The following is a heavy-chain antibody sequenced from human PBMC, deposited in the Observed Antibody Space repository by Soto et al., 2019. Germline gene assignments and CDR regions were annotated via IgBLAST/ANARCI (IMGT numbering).Heavy chain of an antibody. J-gene: IGHJ4*02. D-gene: IGHD2-15*01. V-gene: IGHV4-31*03. Sequence: SETLSLTCTVSGGSISSGGYYWSWIRQHPGKGLEWIGYIYYSGSTYYNPSLKSRVTISVDTSKNQFSLKLSSVTAADTAVYYCARGYCSGGSCYNRPEFDYWGQGTLVTVSS. CDR3: ARGYCSGGSCYNRPEFDY. CDR2: IYYSGST. CDR1: GGSISSGGYY.